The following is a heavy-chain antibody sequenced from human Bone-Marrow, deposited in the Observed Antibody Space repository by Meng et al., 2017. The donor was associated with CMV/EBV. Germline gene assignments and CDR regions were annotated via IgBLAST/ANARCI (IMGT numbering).Heavy chain of an antibody. CDR2: IKSKTDGGTT. J-gene: IGHJ6*02. Sequence: GGSLRLSCAASGFTFSNAWMSWVRQAPGKGLEWVGRIKSKTDGGTTDYAAPVKGRFTISRDDSKNTLYLQMNSLKTEDTAVYYCNWNNYYYGRDVWGQGTTVTVSS. D-gene: IGHD1/OR15-1a*01. CDR3: NWNNYYYGRDV. V-gene: IGHV3-15*01. CDR1: GFTFSNAW.